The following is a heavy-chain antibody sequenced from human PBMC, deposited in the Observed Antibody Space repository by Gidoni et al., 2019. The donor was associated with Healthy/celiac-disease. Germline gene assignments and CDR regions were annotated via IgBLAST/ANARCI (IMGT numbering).Heavy chain of an antibody. CDR1: GGSFSGYY. CDR2: INHSGSP. Sequence: QVQLQQWGAGLLKPSETLSLTCAVYGGSFSGYYWSWIRQPPGKGLEWIGEINHSGSPNYNPSLKSRVTISVDTSKNQFSLKLSSVTAADTAVYYCASRGVVVVAGSFDYWGQGTLVTVSS. D-gene: IGHD2-15*01. J-gene: IGHJ4*02. CDR3: ASRGVVVVAGSFDY. V-gene: IGHV4-34*01.